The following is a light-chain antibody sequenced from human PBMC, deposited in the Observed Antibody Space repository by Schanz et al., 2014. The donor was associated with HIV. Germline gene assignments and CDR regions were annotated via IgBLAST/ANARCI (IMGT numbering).Light chain of an antibody. CDR3: SSYAGSNKV. V-gene: IGLV2-8*01. Sequence: QSALTQPASVSGSPGQSITISCTGTSSDVGGYNYVSWYQQHPGKAPKLMIYEVSKRPSGVPDRFSGSKSGNTASLTVSGLQAEDEADYYCSSYAGSNKVLGGGTKLTVL. CDR2: EVS. J-gene: IGLJ2*01. CDR1: SSDVGGYNY.